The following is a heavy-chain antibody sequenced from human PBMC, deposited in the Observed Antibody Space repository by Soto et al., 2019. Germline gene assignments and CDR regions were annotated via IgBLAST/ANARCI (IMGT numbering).Heavy chain of an antibody. CDR1: GGTFSGNA. Sequence: QMQLVQSGTEVKKPGSSVRVSCKASGGTFSGNAITWVRQAPGQGLEWMGGIIPVFHRPKYAQKFQYRLTITADASTTTAYMELSRLRPEDTALYYCARDESSGGYWGPLDYWGQGTLVAVSS. CDR3: ARDESSGGYWGPLDY. V-gene: IGHV1-69*01. D-gene: IGHD1-26*01. J-gene: IGHJ4*02. CDR2: IIPVFHRP.